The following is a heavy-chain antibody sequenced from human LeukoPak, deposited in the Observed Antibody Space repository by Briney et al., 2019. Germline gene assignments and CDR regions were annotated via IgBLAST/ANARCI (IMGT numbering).Heavy chain of an antibody. D-gene: IGHD2/OR15-2a*01. CDR3: TTVYYYRHLGNIP. J-gene: IGHJ5*02. CDR1: GFPFSNAW. V-gene: IGHV3-15*01. CDR2: IKSKTDGGTR. Sequence: GGSLRLSCAASGFPFSNAWRSWVRQAPGKGLEWVGRIKSKTDGGTRDYAAPVKGRFTISRDDSKDTLYLQMNSLKTEDTAVYFCTTVYYYRHLGNIPWGQGTLVTVSS.